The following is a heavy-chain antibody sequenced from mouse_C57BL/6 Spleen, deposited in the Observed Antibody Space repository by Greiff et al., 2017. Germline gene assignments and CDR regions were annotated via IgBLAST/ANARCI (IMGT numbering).Heavy chain of an antibody. Sequence: EVQLVESGGGLVQPGGSLSLSCAASGFTFTDYYMSWVRQPPGKALEWLGFIRNKANGYTTEYSASVKGRFTISRDNSQSILYLQMNALRAEDSATYYCARYEVYYSIAWFAYWGKGTLVTVSA. CDR1: GFTFTDYY. D-gene: IGHD2-5*01. CDR2: IRNKANGYTT. V-gene: IGHV7-3*01. CDR3: ARYEVYYSIAWFAY. J-gene: IGHJ3*01.